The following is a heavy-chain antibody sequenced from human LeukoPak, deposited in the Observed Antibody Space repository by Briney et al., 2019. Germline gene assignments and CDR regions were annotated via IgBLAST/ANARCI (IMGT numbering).Heavy chain of an antibody. CDR2: IYYSGST. V-gene: IGHV4-31*03. CDR1: GGSISSGGYY. D-gene: IGHD1-1*01. J-gene: IGHJ4*02. Sequence: SQTLSLTCTVSGGSISSGGYYWSWIRQHPGKGLEWIGYIYYSGSTYYNPSLKSRVTISVDTSKNQSSLKLSSVTAADTAVYYCARSTTGTHSEFDYWGQGTLVTVSS. CDR3: ARSTTGTHSEFDY.